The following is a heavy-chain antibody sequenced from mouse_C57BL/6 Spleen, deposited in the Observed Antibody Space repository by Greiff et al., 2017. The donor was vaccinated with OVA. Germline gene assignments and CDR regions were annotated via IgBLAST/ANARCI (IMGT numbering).Heavy chain of an antibody. CDR2: IRSKSSNYAT. CDR3: VREGNWDWYFDV. Sequence: EVMLVESGGGLVQPKGSLKLSCAASGFTFNTYAMHWVRQAPGTGLEWVARIRSKSSNYATYYADSVKDRFTISRDDSQSMLYLQMNNLKTEDTAMYYCVREGNWDWYFDVWGTGTTVTVSS. D-gene: IGHD4-1*01. J-gene: IGHJ1*03. CDR1: GFTFNTYA. V-gene: IGHV10-3*01.